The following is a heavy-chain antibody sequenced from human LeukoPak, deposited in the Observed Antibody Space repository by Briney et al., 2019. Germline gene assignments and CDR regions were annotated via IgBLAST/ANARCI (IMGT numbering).Heavy chain of an antibody. CDR2: IKQDGSEK. J-gene: IGHJ5*02. V-gene: IGHV3-7*01. Sequence: PGGSLRLSCAASRFTFSNSWMSWVRLAPGKGMEGVANIKQDGSEKYYVDSVKGRFTISRDNAKNSLYLQMNSLRAEDPGVYYCGCSGGSCYVAWFDPWGQGTLVTVSS. CDR3: GCSGGSCYVAWFDP. CDR1: RFTFSNSW. D-gene: IGHD2-15*01.